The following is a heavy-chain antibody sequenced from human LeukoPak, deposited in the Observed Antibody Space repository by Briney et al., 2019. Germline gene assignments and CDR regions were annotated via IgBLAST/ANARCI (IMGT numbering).Heavy chain of an antibody. Sequence: SETLSLTCAVYGGSFSGYYWSWIRQPPGKGLEWIGEINHSGSTNYNPSLKSRVTISVDTSKNQFSLKLSSVTAADTAVYYCARGPVVYDFWSGYTRKDAFDIWGQGTMVTVSS. J-gene: IGHJ3*02. V-gene: IGHV4-34*01. CDR1: GGSFSGYY. CDR2: INHSGST. D-gene: IGHD3-3*01. CDR3: ARGPVVYDFWSGYTRKDAFDI.